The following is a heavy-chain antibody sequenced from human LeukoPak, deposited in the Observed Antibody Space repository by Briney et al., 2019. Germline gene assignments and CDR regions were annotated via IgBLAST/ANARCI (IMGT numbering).Heavy chain of an antibody. CDR3: ARHQWELPSGLNWFDP. J-gene: IGHJ5*02. Sequence: SETLSLTCTVSGGSISSSSCYWGWIRQPPGKGLEWIGSIYYSGSTYYNPSLKSRVTISVDTSKNQFSLKLSSVTAADTAVYYCARHQWELPSGLNWFDPWGQGTLVTVSS. D-gene: IGHD1-26*01. CDR1: GGSISSSSCY. V-gene: IGHV4-39*01. CDR2: IYYSGST.